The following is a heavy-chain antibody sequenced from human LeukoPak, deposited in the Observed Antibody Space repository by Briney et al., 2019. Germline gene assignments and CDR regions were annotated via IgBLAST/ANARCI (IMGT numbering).Heavy chain of an antibody. CDR3: ARHQRGNSDAFDI. J-gene: IGHJ3*02. V-gene: IGHV4/OR15-8*01. D-gene: IGHD4-23*01. CDR2: IYRSGSA. Sequence: WVRQPPGKGLEWIGEIYRSGSANYNPSLKSRVTISVDKSKNQFSLRLSSVTAADTAVYYCARHQRGNSDAFDIWGQGTMVTVSS.